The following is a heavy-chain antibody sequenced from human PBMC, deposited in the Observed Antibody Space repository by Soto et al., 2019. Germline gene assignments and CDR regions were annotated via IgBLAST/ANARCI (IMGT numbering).Heavy chain of an antibody. Sequence: QVQLQQWGAGLLKPSETLSLACAVYGGSVSDYFWSWIRQPPGKGLEWIGESHHTGTTHYKSSLKSRVTISVDTSNNQFSLRLTSVTAADTGVYYCARQPVSLNGKFFFYNYGMDVWGQGTTVIVSS. J-gene: IGHJ6*02. CDR3: ARQPVSLNGKFFFYNYGMDV. V-gene: IGHV4-34*01. CDR1: GGSVSDYF. CDR2: SHHTGTT. D-gene: IGHD6-6*01.